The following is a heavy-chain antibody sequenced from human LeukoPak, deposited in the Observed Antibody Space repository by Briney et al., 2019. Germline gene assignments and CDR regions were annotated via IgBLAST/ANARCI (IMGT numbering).Heavy chain of an antibody. CDR2: IYYSGST. V-gene: IGHV4-59*08. CDR1: GDSINAYY. Sequence: PSETLSLTCTVSGDSINAYYWSWIRQPPGKGLEWIGYIYYSGSTKYNPSLKSRVTISVDRSKNQFSLKLSSVTAADTAVYYCARTYFWSDSASTWYPDYWGRGTLVTVSS. D-gene: IGHD3-3*01. CDR3: ARTYFWSDSASTWYPDY. J-gene: IGHJ4*02.